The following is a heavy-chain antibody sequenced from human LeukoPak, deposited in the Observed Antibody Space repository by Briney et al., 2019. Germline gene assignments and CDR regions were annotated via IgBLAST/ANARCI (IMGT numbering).Heavy chain of an antibody. D-gene: IGHD2-2*01. J-gene: IGHJ5*02. Sequence: SVKVSCKASGGTFSSYTISWVRQAPGQGLELMGRIIPILGIANYAQKFQGRVTGTADKSTRTAYMQLSSLRSEDTAVYYCAGGPLGYCSSTSCPGFDPWGQGTLVTVSS. V-gene: IGHV1-69*02. CDR3: AGGPLGYCSSTSCPGFDP. CDR2: IIPILGIA. CDR1: GGTFSSYT.